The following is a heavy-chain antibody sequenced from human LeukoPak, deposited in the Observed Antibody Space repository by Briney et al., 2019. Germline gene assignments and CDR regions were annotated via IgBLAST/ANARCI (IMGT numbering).Heavy chain of an antibody. CDR1: GFTFSSYS. J-gene: IGHJ4*02. CDR2: IWYDGSNK. D-gene: IGHD3-3*01. V-gene: IGHV3-33*08. Sequence: GGSLRRSCAASGFTFSSYSMNWVRQAPGKGLEWVAVIWYDGSNKYYADSVKGRFTISRDNSKNTLYLQMNSLRAEDTAVYYCASTTIFGVVTWFDYWGQGTLVTVSS. CDR3: ASTTIFGVVTWFDY.